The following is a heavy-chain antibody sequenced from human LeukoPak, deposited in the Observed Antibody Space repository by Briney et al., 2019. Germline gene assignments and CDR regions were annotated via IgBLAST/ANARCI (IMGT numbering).Heavy chain of an antibody. V-gene: IGHV3-48*04. Sequence: PGGSLRLSCAASGFTFSSYSMNWVRQAPGKGLEWVSYISSSSSTIYYADFVKGRFTISRDNAKNSLYLQMNSLRAEDTAVYYCARDFRGSYDSLRNDYWGQGTLVTVSS. CDR1: GFTFSSYS. J-gene: IGHJ4*02. CDR3: ARDFRGSYDSLRNDY. CDR2: ISSSSSTI. D-gene: IGHD3-22*01.